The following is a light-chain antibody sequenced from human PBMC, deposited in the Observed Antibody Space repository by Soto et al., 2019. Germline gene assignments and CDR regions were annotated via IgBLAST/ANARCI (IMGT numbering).Light chain of an antibody. J-gene: IGKJ1*01. CDR3: QQYGSSSWT. CDR2: GAS. CDR1: QSVSSSY. Sequence: EIVLTQSPGTLSLSPGERATLSCRASQSVSSSYLAWYQQKPGQAPRLLIYGASIRATGIQDRFSGSGSGTDFTLTISRLEPEDFAVYYCQQYGSSSWTVGQGTKVEIK. V-gene: IGKV3-20*01.